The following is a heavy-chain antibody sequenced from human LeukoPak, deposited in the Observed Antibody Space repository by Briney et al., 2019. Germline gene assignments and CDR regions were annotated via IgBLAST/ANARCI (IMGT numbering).Heavy chain of an antibody. D-gene: IGHD1-26*01. CDR3: ARQGGEYEWELLPSNNWFDP. Sequence: SETLSLTCTVSGGSISGSSYYWGWIRQPPGKGLEWIGSIYYSGSTYYNPSLKSRVTISVDTSKNQFSLKLSSVTAADTAVYYCARQGGEYEWELLPSNNWFDPWGQGTLDTVSS. CDR2: IYYSGST. V-gene: IGHV4-39*01. CDR1: GGSISGSSYY. J-gene: IGHJ5*02.